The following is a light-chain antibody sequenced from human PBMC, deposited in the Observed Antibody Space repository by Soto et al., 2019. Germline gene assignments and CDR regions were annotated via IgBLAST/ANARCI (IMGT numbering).Light chain of an antibody. CDR2: AAS. V-gene: IGKV1-17*03. CDR1: QGISNF. Sequence: DIQMTQSPSAMSASVGDRVTITCRASQGISNFLAWFQQKPGKVPKRLIFAASGLQIGVPSRFSGSASGTEFTLTISRLQAEDFAYYYCLQHCGSPYTFGGGTKLEIK. CDR3: LQHCGSPYT. J-gene: IGKJ2*01.